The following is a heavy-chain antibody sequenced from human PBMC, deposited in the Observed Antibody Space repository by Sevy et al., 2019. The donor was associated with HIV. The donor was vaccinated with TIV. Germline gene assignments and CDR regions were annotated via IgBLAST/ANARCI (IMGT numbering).Heavy chain of an antibody. CDR2: LSFGCGRI. Sequence: GSLRLSCAASGFTVSKYSMSWVRQAPGKGLEGVSTLSFGCGRINYADSVKGRFTISRDDSKNTLYLQMNSLRADDTAVYYCAREGCTKPHDYWGQGTLVTVSS. CDR3: AREGCTKPHDY. V-gene: IGHV3-23*01. D-gene: IGHD2-8*01. J-gene: IGHJ4*02. CDR1: GFTVSKYS.